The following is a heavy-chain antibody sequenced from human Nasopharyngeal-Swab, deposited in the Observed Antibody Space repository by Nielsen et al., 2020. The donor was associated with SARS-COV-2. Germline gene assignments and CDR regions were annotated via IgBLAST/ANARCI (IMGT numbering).Heavy chain of an antibody. CDR3: ARQYSFGYYFDY. D-gene: IGHD3-3*01. CDR2: ISGSGGST. Sequence: WIRQPPGKGLEWVSAISGSGGSTYYADSVKGRFTISRDNSKNTLYLHMNSLRAEDTAIYYCARQYSFGYYFDYWGQGTLVTVSS. V-gene: IGHV3-23*01. J-gene: IGHJ4*02.